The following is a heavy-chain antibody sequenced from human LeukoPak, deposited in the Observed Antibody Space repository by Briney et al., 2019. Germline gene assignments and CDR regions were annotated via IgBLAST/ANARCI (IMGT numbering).Heavy chain of an antibody. CDR1: GGTFSSYA. CDR3: ARGTRGYCSSTSCTPFDY. D-gene: IGHD2-2*01. V-gene: IGHV1-69*05. CDR2: IIPIFGTA. Sequence: SVKVSCKASGGTFSSYAISWVRQAPGQGLEWMGGIIPIFGTANYAQKFQGRVTMTRDTSISTAYMELSRLRSDDTAVYYCARGTRGYCSSTSCTPFDYWGQGTLVTVSS. J-gene: IGHJ4*02.